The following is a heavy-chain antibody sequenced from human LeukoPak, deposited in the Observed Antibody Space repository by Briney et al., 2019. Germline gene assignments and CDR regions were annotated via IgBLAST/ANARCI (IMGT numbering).Heavy chain of an antibody. V-gene: IGHV4-59*12. CDR2: IYYSGST. CDR3: ARGAVVTNFDY. Sequence: SETLSLTCTVSGGSISSYYWSWIRQPPGKGLEWIGYIYYSGSTNYNPSLKSRVTISVDTSKNQFSLKLSSVTAADTAVYYCARGAVVTNFDYWGQGTLVTVSS. D-gene: IGHD2-21*02. J-gene: IGHJ4*02. CDR1: GGSISSYY.